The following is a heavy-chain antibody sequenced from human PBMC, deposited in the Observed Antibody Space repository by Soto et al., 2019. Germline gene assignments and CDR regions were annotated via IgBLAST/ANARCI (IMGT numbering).Heavy chain of an antibody. CDR3: TTVRGSSSWYYYYGMDV. CDR1: GFTFSNAW. D-gene: IGHD6-13*01. J-gene: IGHJ6*02. V-gene: IGHV3-15*07. Sequence: GGSLRLSCAASGFTFSNAWMNWVRQAPGKGLEWVGRIKSKTDGGTTDYAAPVKGRFTISRDDSKNTLYLQMNSLKTEDTAVYYCTTVRGSSSWYYYYGMDVWGQGTTVTVSS. CDR2: IKSKTDGGTT.